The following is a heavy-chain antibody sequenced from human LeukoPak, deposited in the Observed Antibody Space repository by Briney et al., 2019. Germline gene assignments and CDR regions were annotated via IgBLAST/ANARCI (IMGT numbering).Heavy chain of an antibody. D-gene: IGHD3-16*01. Sequence: ASVKVSCKATGYTFTSYGISWVRQAPGQGLEWMGWSSSNSDNTNYAQRLQGRVTMTTDTSTSTAYMELRSLRSDDTAVYYCARDWGSIKVIADYWGQGTLVTVSS. J-gene: IGHJ4*02. CDR1: GYTFTSYG. CDR3: ARDWGSIKVIADY. V-gene: IGHV1-18*01. CDR2: SSSNSDNT.